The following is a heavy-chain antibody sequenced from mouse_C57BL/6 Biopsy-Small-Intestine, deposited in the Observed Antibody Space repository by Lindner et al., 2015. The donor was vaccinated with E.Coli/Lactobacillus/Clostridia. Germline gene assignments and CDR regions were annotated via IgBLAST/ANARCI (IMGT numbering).Heavy chain of an antibody. J-gene: IGHJ2*01. CDR3: TPSGGSSYSY. CDR2: IDPENGDT. D-gene: IGHD1-1*01. Sequence: VQLQESGAELVRPGASVKLSCTASGFNIKDDYMHWVKQRPEQGLEWIGWIDPENGDTEYASKFQGKATITADTSSNTAYLQLSSLTSEDTAVYYCTPSGGSSYSYWGQGTTLTVSS. CDR1: GFNIKDDY. V-gene: IGHV14-4*01.